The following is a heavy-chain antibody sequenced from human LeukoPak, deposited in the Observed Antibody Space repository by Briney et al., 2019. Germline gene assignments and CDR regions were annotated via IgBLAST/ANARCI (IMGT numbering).Heavy chain of an antibody. CDR1: ASTFTAYY. V-gene: IGHV1-2*02. CDR2: ISPDSGDT. CDR3: LLYCGGDCYSGDVDY. Sequence: ASVKVSCKASASTFTAYYFHWVRQAPGQGLEWMGWISPDSGDTNFAQKFQGRVTMTRDTSIRTVYMELSRLRSDDTAVYYCLLYCGGDCYSGDVDYWGQGTLVTVSS. D-gene: IGHD2-21*02. J-gene: IGHJ4*02.